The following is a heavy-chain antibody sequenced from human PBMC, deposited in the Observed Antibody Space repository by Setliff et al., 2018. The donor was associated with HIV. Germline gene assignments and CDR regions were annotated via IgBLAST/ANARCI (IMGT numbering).Heavy chain of an antibody. J-gene: IGHJ4*02. V-gene: IGHV4-31*03. CDR3: ARGLSFYDPGGFDY. CDR1: GGSISSGGFY. CDR2: IYNTGST. Sequence: SETLSLTCTVTGGSISSGGFYWTWIRQHPGKGLEWIGYIYNTGSTYHSPSLKSRVTISVDTSKNQFSLKLSSVTAADTAVYYCARGLSFYDPGGFDYWGQGTLVTVS. D-gene: IGHD3-22*01.